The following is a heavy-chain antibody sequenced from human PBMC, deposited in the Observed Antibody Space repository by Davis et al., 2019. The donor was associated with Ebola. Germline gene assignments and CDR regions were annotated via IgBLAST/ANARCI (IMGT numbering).Heavy chain of an antibody. CDR2: IYRVGSEK. V-gene: IGHV3-7*03. D-gene: IGHD6-19*01. J-gene: IGHJ4*02. CDR1: GLVFRNYV. CDR3: ARGVAVGGFYFEY. Sequence: GGSLTLSCAASGLVFRNYVMSWVRQAPGKGLEWVANIYRVGSEKYYVDSVKGRFTTTRDNTKNPLYLQMNSLGAGDTAVYFCARGVAVGGFYFEYWGQGTLVTVSS.